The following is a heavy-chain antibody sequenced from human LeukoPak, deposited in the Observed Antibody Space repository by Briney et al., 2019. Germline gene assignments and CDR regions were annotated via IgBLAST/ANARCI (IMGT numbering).Heavy chain of an antibody. V-gene: IGHV4-39*01. D-gene: IGHD3-22*01. CDR1: GGSISSSSYY. J-gene: IGHJ4*02. Sequence: PSETLSLTCTVSGGSISSSSYYWGWIRQPPGKGLEWIGSIYYSGSTYYNPSLKSRVTISVDTSKNQFSLKLSSVTAADTAVYYCATHDLRVGGPYYFDYWGQGALVTVSS. CDR3: ATHDLRVGGPYYFDY. CDR2: IYYSGST.